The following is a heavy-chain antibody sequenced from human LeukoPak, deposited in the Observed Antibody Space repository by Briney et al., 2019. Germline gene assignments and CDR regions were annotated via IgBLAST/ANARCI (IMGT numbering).Heavy chain of an antibody. Sequence: GGSLRLSCAASGFTFSTYWMSWVRQAPGKGLEYVSAISSNGGSTYYADSVKGRFTISRDNSKNTLYLQMSSLRAEDTAVYYCVSDATYGDYGYWGQGTLVTVSS. CDR2: ISSNGGST. CDR3: VSDATYGDYGY. CDR1: GFTFSTYW. V-gene: IGHV3-64D*06. J-gene: IGHJ4*02. D-gene: IGHD4-17*01.